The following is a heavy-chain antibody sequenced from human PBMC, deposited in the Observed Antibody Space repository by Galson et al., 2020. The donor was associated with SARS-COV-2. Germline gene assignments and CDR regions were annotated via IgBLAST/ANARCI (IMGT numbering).Heavy chain of an antibody. D-gene: IGHD6-6*01. CDR3: LSYSSSRHNY. CDR2: ISGSGGST. V-gene: IGHV3-23*01. Sequence: GESLKISCAASGFTFSSYAMSWVRQAPGKGLEWVSAISGSGGSTYYADSVNHRFTMSRDNSKNTFYLQMTGLRVEDTALYYCLSYSSSRHNYWGQGTLVTVSS. J-gene: IGHJ4*02. CDR1: GFTFSSYA.